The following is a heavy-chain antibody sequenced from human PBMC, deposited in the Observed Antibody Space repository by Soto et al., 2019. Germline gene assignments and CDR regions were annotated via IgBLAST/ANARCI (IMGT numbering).Heavy chain of an antibody. CDR1: GFTFSLYG. J-gene: IGHJ4*02. Sequence: GGSLRLSCAASGFTFSLYGMHWVRQAPGKELEWVAVMWDDGSDKYYADSVKGRFTISRDNSKNTLYLQMNSLRVDDTAVYYCARDETGTTSGWGQGTLVTVSS. V-gene: IGHV3-33*01. CDR2: MWDDGSDK. CDR3: ARDETGTTSG. D-gene: IGHD1-7*01.